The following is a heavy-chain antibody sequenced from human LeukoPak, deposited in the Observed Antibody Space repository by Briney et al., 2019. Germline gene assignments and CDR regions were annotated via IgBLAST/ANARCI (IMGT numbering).Heavy chain of an antibody. Sequence: PGGSLRLSCAASGFTFSSYGMHWVRQAPGKGLEWVAVISYDGSSKYYADSVKGRFTISRDNSKNTLYLQMNSLRAEDTAVYYCAKDALGYCSGGSCSTRSWFDPWGQGTLVTVSS. J-gene: IGHJ5*02. CDR1: GFTFSSYG. V-gene: IGHV3-30*18. D-gene: IGHD2-15*01. CDR3: AKDALGYCSGGSCSTRSWFDP. CDR2: ISYDGSSK.